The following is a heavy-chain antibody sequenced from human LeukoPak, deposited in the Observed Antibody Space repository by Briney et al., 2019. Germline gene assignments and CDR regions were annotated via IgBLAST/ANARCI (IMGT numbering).Heavy chain of an antibody. CDR2: ISATGSTT. Sequence: GGSLRLSCTASGLTFSTYALSWVRQTPGKGLEWLSVISATGSTTYYADSVRGRFTISRDNSKNTLYLQMNSLRAEDTAVYYRAKDSQSVAFFLDDAFDLWGQGTIVTVSA. D-gene: IGHD2/OR15-2a*01. V-gene: IGHV3-23*01. CDR1: GLTFSTYA. CDR3: AKDSQSVAFFLDDAFDL. J-gene: IGHJ3*01.